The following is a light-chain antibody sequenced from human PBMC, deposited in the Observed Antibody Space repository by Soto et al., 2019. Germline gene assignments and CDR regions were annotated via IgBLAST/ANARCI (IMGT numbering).Light chain of an antibody. CDR1: QSLLHSHGNTY. Sequence: VMTQSPLSLPVTLGQPASISCRSSQSLLHSHGNTYLNWFQQRPGQSPRRLIYQVSKRDSGVPDRFSGSGSGTDFTLKISRVEAEDVGIYYCMQGSYWPYTFGPGTRVDIK. J-gene: IGKJ3*01. CDR3: MQGSYWPYT. CDR2: QVS. V-gene: IGKV2-30*02.